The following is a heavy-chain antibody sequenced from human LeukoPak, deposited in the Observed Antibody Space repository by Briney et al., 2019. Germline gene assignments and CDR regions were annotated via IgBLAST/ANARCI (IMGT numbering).Heavy chain of an antibody. CDR2: IYYSGST. D-gene: IGHD1-26*01. CDR1: GGSISSYC. Sequence: PSETLSLTCTVSGGSISSYCGSWIRQPPGKGLEWIGYIYYSGSTNYNPSLKSRVTISVDTSKNQFSLKLSSVTAADTAVYYCARGSGGSHYDYWGQGTLVTVSS. V-gene: IGHV4-59*01. CDR3: ARGSGGSHYDY. J-gene: IGHJ4*02.